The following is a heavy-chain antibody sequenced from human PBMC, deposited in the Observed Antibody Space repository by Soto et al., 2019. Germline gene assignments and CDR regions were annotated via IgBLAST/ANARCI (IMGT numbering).Heavy chain of an antibody. D-gene: IGHD3-22*01. CDR1: GYTFTSYY. Sequence: ASVKVSCKASGYTFTSYYLHWVRQAPGEGLEWMGIINPSGGSTSYAQKFQGRVTMTRDTSTSTVYMELSSLRSEDTAVYYCARSYDYYDSSGYQRSNWFDPWGKGTLVTVPS. V-gene: IGHV1-46*01. CDR3: ARSYDYYDSSGYQRSNWFDP. J-gene: IGHJ5*02. CDR2: INPSGGST.